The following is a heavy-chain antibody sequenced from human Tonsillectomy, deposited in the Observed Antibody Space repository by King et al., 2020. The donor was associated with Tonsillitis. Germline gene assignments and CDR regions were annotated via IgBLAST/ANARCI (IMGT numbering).Heavy chain of an antibody. V-gene: IGHV4-39*01. CDR2: IYYSGIT. CDR3: ARHWADYGSGSYYERNFDP. CDR1: GGSISRSSYY. J-gene: IGHJ5*02. D-gene: IGHD3-10*01. Sequence: LQLQESGPGLVKPSETLSLICTVSGGSISRSSYYWGWIRQPPGKGLEWIGSIYYSGITYYNTPLKSRVTISVDTSKNQFSLKLNSVTAADTAVYYCARHWADYGSGSYYERNFDPWGQGTLVTVSS.